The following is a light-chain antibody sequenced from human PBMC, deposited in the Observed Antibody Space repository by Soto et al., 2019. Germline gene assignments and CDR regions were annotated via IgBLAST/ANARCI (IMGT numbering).Light chain of an antibody. CDR2: WDG. CDR3: AAWDDSLSGVV. J-gene: IGLJ3*02. CDR1: SSNVGSNY. Sequence: QSVLTQPPSASGTPGQRVTISCSGSSSNVGSNYVYWYQQVPGTAPILLMHWDGQRPSGVPDRFSGSKSGTSASLAISGLRSEDEAVYYCAAWDDSLSGVVFGGGTKLTVL. V-gene: IGLV1-47*01.